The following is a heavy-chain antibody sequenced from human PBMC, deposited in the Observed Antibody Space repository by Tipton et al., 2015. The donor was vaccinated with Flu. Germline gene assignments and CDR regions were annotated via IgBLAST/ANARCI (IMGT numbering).Heavy chain of an antibody. Sequence: LSLTCTVSGGSIGSFYWNWIRQPPGKGLEWIGYMYNNKYTKYNPSLKSRVTISVDTSKKQFSLQLRSVTAADTAVYYCARDPSLGMPDYFDYWGQGTLVTASS. CDR2: MYNNKYT. V-gene: IGHV4-59*12. CDR3: ARDPSLGMPDYFDY. CDR1: GGSIGSFY. J-gene: IGHJ4*02. D-gene: IGHD2-2*01.